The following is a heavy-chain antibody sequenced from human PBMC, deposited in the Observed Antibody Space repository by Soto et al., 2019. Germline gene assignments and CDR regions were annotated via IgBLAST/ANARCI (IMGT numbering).Heavy chain of an antibody. CDR1: SGSISSSNW. J-gene: IGHJ5*02. CDR3: ARVTVVVAAMGLRFDP. V-gene: IGHV4-4*02. Sequence: QVQLQESGPGLVKPSGTLSLTCAVSSGSISSSNWWSWVRQPPGKGLEWIGEIYHSGRTNYNPSLKSRLTISVDKSKNQFSLKLSSVTAADTAVYYCARVTVVVAAMGLRFDPWGQGTLVTVSS. CDR2: IYHSGRT. D-gene: IGHD2-15*01.